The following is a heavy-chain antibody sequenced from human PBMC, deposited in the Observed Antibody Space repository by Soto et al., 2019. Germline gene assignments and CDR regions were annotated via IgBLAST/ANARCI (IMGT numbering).Heavy chain of an antibody. CDR2: ISSSGSTI. V-gene: IGHV3-11*01. Sequence: GGSLRLSCAASGFTFSDYYMSWIRQAPGKGLEWVSYISSSGSTIYYADSVKGRFTISRDNAKNSLYLQMNSLRAEDTAVYYCAIQPRPFRPEWEPKHWGQGALVTVSS. D-gene: IGHD1-26*01. CDR3: AIQPRPFRPEWEPKH. CDR1: GFTFSDYY. J-gene: IGHJ4*02.